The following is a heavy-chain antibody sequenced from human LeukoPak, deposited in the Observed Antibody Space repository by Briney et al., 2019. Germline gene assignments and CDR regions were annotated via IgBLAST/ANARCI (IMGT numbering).Heavy chain of an antibody. D-gene: IGHD1-1*01. J-gene: IGHJ4*02. Sequence: PSETLSLTCAVYGGSFSGYYWSWIRQPPGKGLEWIGEINHSGSTNYNPSLKSRVTISVDTSKNQFSLKLSSVTAADTAVYYCARVPSLGLEAYFYGLDYWGQGTLVTVSS. V-gene: IGHV4-34*01. CDR3: ARVPSLGLEAYFYGLDY. CDR2: INHSGST. CDR1: GGSFSGYY.